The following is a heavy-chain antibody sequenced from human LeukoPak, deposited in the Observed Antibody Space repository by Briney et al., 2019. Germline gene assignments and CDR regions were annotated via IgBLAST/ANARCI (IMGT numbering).Heavy chain of an antibody. CDR2: FYPEDGET. V-gene: IGHV1-24*01. Sequence: ASVRVSCKVSGYTLTELSMHWVRQAPGKGVVWRGGFYPEDGETIYAQKFQGRVTMTEDTSTDTAYMELSSLRSEDTAVYYCATGPQRYFDWLLGYYYMDVWGKGTTVTVSS. CDR1: GYTLTELS. D-gene: IGHD3-9*01. CDR3: ATGPQRYFDWLLGYYYMDV. J-gene: IGHJ6*03.